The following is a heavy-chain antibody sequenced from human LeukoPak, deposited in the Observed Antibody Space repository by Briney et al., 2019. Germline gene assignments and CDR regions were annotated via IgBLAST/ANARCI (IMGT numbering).Heavy chain of an antibody. CDR3: ASQSSRSYGVDY. CDR2: IYYGGNT. J-gene: IGHJ4*02. D-gene: IGHD6-13*01. V-gene: IGHV4-59*08. Sequence: PSETLSLTCTVSDSSISSYYWTWIRQPPGKGLEWIGYIYYGGNTNYNPFTNYNPSLKSRVTISVDTSKNQFSLKLSSVTAAYTAVYYCASQSSRSYGVDYWGQGTLVTVSS. CDR1: DSSISSYY.